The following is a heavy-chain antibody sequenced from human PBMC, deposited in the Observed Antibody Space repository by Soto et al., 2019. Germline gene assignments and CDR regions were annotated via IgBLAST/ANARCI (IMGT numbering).Heavy chain of an antibody. CDR3: ARGGQDIVVPYYFDY. J-gene: IGHJ4*02. V-gene: IGHV4-31*03. D-gene: IGHD2-15*01. Sequence: PSETLSLTCTVSGGSISSGVYYWSWIRQHPGKGLEWIGYIYYSGSTYYNPSLKSRVTISVDTSKNQFSLKLSSVTAADTAVYYCARGGQDIVVPYYFDYWGQGTLVTVSS. CDR2: IYYSGST. CDR1: GGSISSGVYY.